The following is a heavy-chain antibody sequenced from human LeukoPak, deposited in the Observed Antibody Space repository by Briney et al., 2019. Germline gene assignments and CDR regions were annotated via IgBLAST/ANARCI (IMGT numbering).Heavy chain of an antibody. CDR3: ARAGGIFGVVISPYYFDY. J-gene: IGHJ4*02. CDR1: GGSISSYY. Sequence: SETLSLTCTVSGGSISSYYWSWIRQPPGKGLEWIGYIYYGGSTNYNPSLKSRVTISVDTSKNQFSLKLSSVTAADTAVYYCARAGGIFGVVISPYYFDYWGQGTLVTVSS. CDR2: IYYGGST. V-gene: IGHV4-59*01. D-gene: IGHD3-3*01.